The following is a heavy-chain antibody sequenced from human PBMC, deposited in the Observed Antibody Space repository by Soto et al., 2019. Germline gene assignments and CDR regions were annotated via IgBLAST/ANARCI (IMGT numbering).Heavy chain of an antibody. CDR2: ISSSSSYI. J-gene: IGHJ6*02. V-gene: IGHV3-21*01. CDR3: ASSMVVVVATAVMSYYYYGMDV. Sequence: PGGSLRLSCAASGFTFSSYSMNWVRQAPGKGLEWVSSISSSSSYIYYADSVKGRFTISRDNAKNSLYLQMNSLRAEDTAVYYCASSMVVVVATAVMSYYYYGMDVWGQGTTVTVSS. CDR1: GFTFSSYS. D-gene: IGHD2-15*01.